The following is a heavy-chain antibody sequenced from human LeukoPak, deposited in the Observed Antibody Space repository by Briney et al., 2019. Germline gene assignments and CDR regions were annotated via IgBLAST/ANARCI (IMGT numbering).Heavy chain of an antibody. CDR2: ISHDGSNK. V-gene: IGHV3-30-3*01. D-gene: IGHD1-26*01. CDR3: ARDSTDGVIPRELHPPFDY. CDR1: GFTFSSYA. Sequence: GGSLRLSCAASGFTFSSYAMHWVRQAPGKGLEWVAVISHDGSNKYSADSVKGRFTISRDRSKNTLFLQMNSLRGEDTAVYYCARDSTDGVIPRELHPPFDYGGKGALVTVSS. J-gene: IGHJ4*02.